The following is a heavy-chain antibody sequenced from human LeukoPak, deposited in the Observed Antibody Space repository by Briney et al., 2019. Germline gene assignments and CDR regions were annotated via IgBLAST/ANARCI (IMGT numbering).Heavy chain of an antibody. Sequence: PSETLSLTCAVSGGSIISYYWSWIRQPPGKGLEWIGYIYYSGSTNYNPSLKSRVTISVDTSKNQFSLKLSSVTAADTAVYYCARSIRDGYNWGFDYWGQGTLVTVSS. D-gene: IGHD5-24*01. CDR2: IYYSGST. J-gene: IGHJ4*02. CDR1: GGSIISYY. V-gene: IGHV4-59*01. CDR3: ARSIRDGYNWGFDY.